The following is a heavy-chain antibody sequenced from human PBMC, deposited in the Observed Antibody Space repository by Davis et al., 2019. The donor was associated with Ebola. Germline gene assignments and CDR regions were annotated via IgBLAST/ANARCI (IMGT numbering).Heavy chain of an antibody. J-gene: IGHJ5*02. CDR2: IYYSGSP. D-gene: IGHD3-3*01. CDR3: ARADLRFLEWPSGGWFDP. CDR1: AASISSYY. Sequence: MPSETLSLTCTVSAASISSYYLSWIRQPAGKGLEWIVYIYYSGSPNYNPSLKSRVTISVDTSKNQFSLKLSSVTAADTAVYYCARADLRFLEWPSGGWFDPWGQGTLVTVSS. V-gene: IGHV4-59*01.